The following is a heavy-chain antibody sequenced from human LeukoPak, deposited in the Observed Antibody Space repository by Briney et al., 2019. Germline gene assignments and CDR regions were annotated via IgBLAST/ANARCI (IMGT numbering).Heavy chain of an antibody. CDR3: AREWLIVVTGTGHLDY. J-gene: IGHJ4*02. CDR2: IIPNTGGT. CDR1: GYSFSGFY. Sequence: ASVKVSCKASGYSFSGFYMHWVRQAPGQGLEWMGWIIPNTGGTNYAQKFQGRDTMTRDTTISTAYMELSSLRSDDTAVYYCAREWLIVVTGTGHLDYWRQGTLVTVSS. V-gene: IGHV1-2*02. D-gene: IGHD6-19*01.